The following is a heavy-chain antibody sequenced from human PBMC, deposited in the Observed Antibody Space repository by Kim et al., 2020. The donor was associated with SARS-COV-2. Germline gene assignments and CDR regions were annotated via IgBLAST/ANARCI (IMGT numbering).Heavy chain of an antibody. CDR1: GFTFSSYA. Sequence: GGSLRLSCAASGFTFSSYAMSWVRQAPGKGLEWVSAISGSGGSTYYADSVKGRFTISRDNSKNTLYLQMNSLRAEDTAVYYCAKVGDVFGIFGVVLYYFDYWGQGTLVTVSS. CDR3: AKVGDVFGIFGVVLYYFDY. D-gene: IGHD3-3*01. CDR2: ISGSGGST. J-gene: IGHJ4*02. V-gene: IGHV3-23*01.